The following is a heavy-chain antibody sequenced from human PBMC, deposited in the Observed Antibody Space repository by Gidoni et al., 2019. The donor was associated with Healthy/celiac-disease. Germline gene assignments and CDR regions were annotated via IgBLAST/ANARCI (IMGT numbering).Heavy chain of an antibody. CDR1: GFTFSSYA. CDR3: ARDPHGDYAMGYYGMDV. CDR2: ISYDGSNK. D-gene: IGHD4-17*01. V-gene: IGHV3-30-3*01. J-gene: IGHJ6*02. Sequence: QVQLVESGGGVVQPGRSLRLSCAASGFTFSSYAMHWVRQAPGKGLEWVAVISYDGSNKYYADSVKGRFTISRDNSKNTLYLQMNSLRAEDTAVYYCARDPHGDYAMGYYGMDVWGQGTTVTVSS.